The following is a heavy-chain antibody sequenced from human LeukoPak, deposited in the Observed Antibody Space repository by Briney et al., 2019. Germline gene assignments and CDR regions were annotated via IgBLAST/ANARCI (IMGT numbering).Heavy chain of an antibody. CDR1: GGSISSYY. D-gene: IGHD6-6*01. J-gene: IGHJ4*02. CDR3: TGSYSSSPLFDY. Sequence: SETLSLTCTVSGGSISSYYWSCIRQPPGKGLEWIGYIYTSGSTNYNPSLKSRVTISVDTSKNQFSLKLSSLTAADTAVYYCTGSYSSSPLFDYWGQGTLVTVSS. V-gene: IGHV4-4*09. CDR2: IYTSGST.